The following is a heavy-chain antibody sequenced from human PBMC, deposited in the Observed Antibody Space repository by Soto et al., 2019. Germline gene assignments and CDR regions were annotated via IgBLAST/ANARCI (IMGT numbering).Heavy chain of an antibody. CDR2: ISGSGGST. Sequence: GGSLRLSCAASGFTFSSYAMSWVRQAPGKGLEWVSAISGSGGSTYYADSVKGRFTISRDNSKNTLYLQMNSLRAEDTAVYYCAKDLGYCSGGSCYPEYFDYWGQGTLVTVSS. V-gene: IGHV3-23*01. J-gene: IGHJ4*02. D-gene: IGHD2-15*01. CDR1: GFTFSSYA. CDR3: AKDLGYCSGGSCYPEYFDY.